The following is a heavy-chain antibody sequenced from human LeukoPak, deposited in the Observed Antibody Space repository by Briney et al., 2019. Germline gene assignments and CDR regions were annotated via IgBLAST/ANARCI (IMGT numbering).Heavy chain of an antibody. CDR1: GFTFSDYY. CDR3: ARDRPWVTYAFDI. J-gene: IGHJ3*02. V-gene: IGHV3-11*04. CDR2: ISSSGSTI. Sequence: GGSLRLSCAASGFTFSDYYMSWIRQAPGKGLEWVSYISSSGSTIYYADSVKGRFTISRDNAKNSLYLQMNSLRAEDTAVYYCARDRPWVTYAFDIWGQGTMVTVSS. D-gene: IGHD2-21*02.